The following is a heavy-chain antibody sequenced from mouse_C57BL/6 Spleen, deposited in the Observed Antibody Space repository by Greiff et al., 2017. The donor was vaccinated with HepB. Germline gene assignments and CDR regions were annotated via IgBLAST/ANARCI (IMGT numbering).Heavy chain of an antibody. CDR1: GYTFTSYW. D-gene: IGHD4-1*01. CDR3: ARGGLNWDGGAWFAY. J-gene: IGHJ3*01. CDR2: INPSNGGT. V-gene: IGHV1-53*01. Sequence: VKLQQPGTELVKPGASVKLSCKASGYTFTSYWMHWVKQRPGQGLEWIGNINPSNGGTNYNEKFKSKATLTVDKSSSTAYMQLSSLTSEDSAVYYCARGGLNWDGGAWFAYWGQGTLVTVSA.